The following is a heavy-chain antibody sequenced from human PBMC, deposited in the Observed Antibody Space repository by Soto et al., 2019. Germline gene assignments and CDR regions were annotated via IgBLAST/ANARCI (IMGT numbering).Heavy chain of an antibody. CDR3: ARDAPVDTAMVKSMNYFDY. J-gene: IGHJ4*02. V-gene: IGHV6-1*01. D-gene: IGHD5-18*01. CDR1: GDSVSSNSAA. CDR2: TYYRSKWYN. Sequence: KQSQTLSLTCAISGDSVSSNSAAWNWIRQSPSRGLEWLGRTYYRSKWYNDYAVSVKSRITINPDTSKNQFSLQLNSVTPEDTAVYYCARDAPVDTAMVKSMNYFDYWGQGTLVTVSS.